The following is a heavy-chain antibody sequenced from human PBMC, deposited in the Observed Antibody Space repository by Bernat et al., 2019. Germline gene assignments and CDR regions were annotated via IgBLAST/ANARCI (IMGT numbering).Heavy chain of an antibody. Sequence: QVQLVQSGAEVKKPGSSVKVSCKASGGTFSSYAISWVRQAPGQGLEWMGRIIPILGIANYAQKFQGRVTITADKSTSTAYMELSSLRSEDTAVYYCARGIPEAVTHYYYGMDVWGQGTTVTVSS. D-gene: IGHD4-17*01. CDR2: IIPILGIA. V-gene: IGHV1-69*04. J-gene: IGHJ6*02. CDR3: ARGIPEAVTHYYYGMDV. CDR1: GGTFSSYA.